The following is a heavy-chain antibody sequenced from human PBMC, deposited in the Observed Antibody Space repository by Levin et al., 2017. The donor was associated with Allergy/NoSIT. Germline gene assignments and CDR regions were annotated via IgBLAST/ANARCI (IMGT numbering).Heavy chain of an antibody. CDR2: IYYSGST. V-gene: IGHV4-39*01. CDR1: GGSISSSSYY. J-gene: IGHJ3*02. Sequence: SETLSLTCTVSGGSISSSSYYWGWIRQPPGKGLEWIGSIYYSGSTYYNPSLKSRVTISVDTSKNQFSLKLSSVTAADTAVYYCARDSGYSYGFDAFDIWGQGTMVTVSS. CDR3: ARDSGYSYGFDAFDI. D-gene: IGHD5-18*01.